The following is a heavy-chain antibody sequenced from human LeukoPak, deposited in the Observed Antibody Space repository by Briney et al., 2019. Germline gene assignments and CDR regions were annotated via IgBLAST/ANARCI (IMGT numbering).Heavy chain of an antibody. V-gene: IGHV3-7*01. CDR1: GFSFSSLW. CDR3: ARDQGANDYPPDY. Sequence: GGSLRLSCAASGFSFSSLWMSWVRQPPGRGLEWVSNIKQDGSEKYYVDSVKGRFTISRDNATTSLYLQMNSLRVEDTAVYYCARDQGANDYPPDYWGQGTLVTVSS. J-gene: IGHJ4*02. CDR2: IKQDGSEK. D-gene: IGHD5-12*01.